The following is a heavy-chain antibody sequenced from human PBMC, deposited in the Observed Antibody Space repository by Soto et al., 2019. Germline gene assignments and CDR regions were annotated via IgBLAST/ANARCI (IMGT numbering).Heavy chain of an antibody. V-gene: IGHV1-18*04. J-gene: IGHJ3*02. CDR2: ISAYNGNT. CDR3: ARDLLVREIIALKHGFDI. D-gene: IGHD6-13*01. CDR1: GYTFTGYG. Sequence: ASVKVSCKASGYTFTGYGISWVRQAPGQGLEWMGWISAYNGNTNYAQKIQGRVTMTTDTSTSTAYMELRSLRSDDTAVYYCARDLLVREIIALKHGFDIWGQATIVTVSS.